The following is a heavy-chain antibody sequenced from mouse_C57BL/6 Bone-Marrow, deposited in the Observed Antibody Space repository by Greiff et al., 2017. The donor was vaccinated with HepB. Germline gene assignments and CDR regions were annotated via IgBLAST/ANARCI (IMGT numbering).Heavy chain of an antibody. Sequence: EVQLQQSGPVLVKPGASVKMSCKASGYTFTDYYMNWVKQSHGKSLEWIGVINPYNGGTSYNQKFKGKATLTVDKSSSTAYMELNSLTYEYSAVYYCASGRTRVYYGSSYDYWGQGTTLTVSS. J-gene: IGHJ2*01. D-gene: IGHD1-1*01. CDR1: GYTFTDYY. CDR3: ASGRTRVYYGSSYDY. V-gene: IGHV1-19*01. CDR2: INPYNGGT.